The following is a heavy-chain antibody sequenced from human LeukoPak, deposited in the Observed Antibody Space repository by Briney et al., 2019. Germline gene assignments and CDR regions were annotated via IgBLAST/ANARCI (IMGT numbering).Heavy chain of an antibody. V-gene: IGHV4-38-2*02. D-gene: IGHD6-6*01. J-gene: IGHJ5*02. CDR2: IYHSGST. CDR1: GYSISSGYY. Sequence: PSETLSLTCAVSGYSISSGYYWGWIRQPPGKGLEWIGSIYHSGSTYYNPSLKSRVTISVDTSKNQFSLKLSSVTVADTAVYYCARDASGWFDPWGQGTLVTVSS. CDR3: ARDASGWFDP.